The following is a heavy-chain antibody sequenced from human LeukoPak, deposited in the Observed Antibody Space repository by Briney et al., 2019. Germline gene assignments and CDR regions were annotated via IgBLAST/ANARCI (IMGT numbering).Heavy chain of an antibody. CDR1: GFTFRSYN. CDR3: ARGASRADY. CDR2: ISSSSSYI. V-gene: IGHV3-21*01. Sequence: GGSLRPSCAASGFTFRSYNINWVRQAPGKRPEWVSSISSSSSYIYYADSVKGRFTISRDNAKNSLYLQMNSLRAEDTALYYCARGASRADYWGQGTLVTVSS. J-gene: IGHJ4*02.